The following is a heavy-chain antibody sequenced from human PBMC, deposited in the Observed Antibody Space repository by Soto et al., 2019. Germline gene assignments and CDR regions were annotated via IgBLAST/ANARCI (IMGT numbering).Heavy chain of an antibody. CDR3: AREFMGYYGSGSYNYYYGMDV. D-gene: IGHD3-10*01. CDR2: INPSGGST. V-gene: IGHV1-46*01. J-gene: IGHJ6*02. CDR1: GYTFTSYY. Sequence: ASVKVSCKTSGYTFTSYYMHWVRQAPGQGLEWMGIINPSGGSTSYAQKFQGRVTMTRDTSTGTVYMELSSLRSEDTAVYYCAREFMGYYGSGSYNYYYGMDVWGQGTTVTVSS.